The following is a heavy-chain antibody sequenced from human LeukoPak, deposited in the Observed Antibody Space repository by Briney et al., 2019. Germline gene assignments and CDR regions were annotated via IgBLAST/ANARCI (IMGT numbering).Heavy chain of an antibody. V-gene: IGHV3-23*01. CDR3: PRLQYSGYDLARGFDY. J-gene: IGHJ4*02. CDR2: ISGSGGST. CDR1: GFTFATYA. D-gene: IGHD5-12*01. Sequence: GGSLRLSCAAPGFTFATYAMSWVRQAPGKGLEWFSGISGSGGSTYHADSVKGHFTISRDNSKNTLYLQMDSLRAEDTAIYYCPRLQYSGYDLARGFDYWGQGILVTVSS.